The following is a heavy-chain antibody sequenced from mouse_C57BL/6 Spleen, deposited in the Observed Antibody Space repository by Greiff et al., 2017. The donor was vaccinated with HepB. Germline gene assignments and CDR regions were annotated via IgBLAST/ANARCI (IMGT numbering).Heavy chain of an antibody. V-gene: IGHV1-50*01. Sequence: QVHVKQPGAELVKPGASVKVSCKASGYTFTSYWMHWVKQRPGQGLEWIGEIDPSDSYTNYNQKFKGKATLTVDTSSSTAYMQLSSLTSEDSAVYYCARRYFDYWGQGTTLTVSS. CDR3: ARRYFDY. CDR1: GYTFTSYW. CDR2: IDPSDSYT. J-gene: IGHJ2*01.